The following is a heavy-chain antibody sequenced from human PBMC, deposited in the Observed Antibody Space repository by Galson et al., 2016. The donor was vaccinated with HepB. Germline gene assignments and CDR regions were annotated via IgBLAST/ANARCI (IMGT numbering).Heavy chain of an antibody. CDR1: GFAFSNYA. J-gene: IGHJ5*02. V-gene: IGHV3-23*01. D-gene: IGHD3-3*01. Sequence: SLRLSCAASGFAFSNYAMSWVRQAPGKGLEWVSAISGSGGSQYYADSEKGRFTISRANSKKTLYLQMNSPRVEDTALYYCAKDTRSGFYSRGFDPWGQGTLVTVSS. CDR2: ISGSGGSQ. CDR3: AKDTRSGFYSRGFDP.